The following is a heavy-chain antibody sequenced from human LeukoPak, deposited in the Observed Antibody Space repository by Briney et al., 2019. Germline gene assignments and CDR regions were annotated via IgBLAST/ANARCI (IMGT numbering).Heavy chain of an antibody. CDR1: GFTFSSYS. J-gene: IGHJ3*02. V-gene: IGHV3-21*01. CDR2: ISSSSSYI. CDR3: ARDNFGYGGNFDAFDI. D-gene: IGHD4-23*01. Sequence: GGSLRLSCAASGFTFSSYSMNWVRQAPGKGLEWVSSISSSSSYIYYADSVKGRFTISRDNAKNSLYLQMNSLRAEDTAVYYRARDNFGYGGNFDAFDIWGQGTMVTVSS.